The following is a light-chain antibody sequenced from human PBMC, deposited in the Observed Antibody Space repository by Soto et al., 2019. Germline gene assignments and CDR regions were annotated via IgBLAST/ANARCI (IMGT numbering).Light chain of an antibody. CDR1: SSNIGTPYD. V-gene: IGLV1-40*01. CDR2: SNN. J-gene: IGLJ1*01. CDR3: QSYDTSLSGYV. Sequence: QSVLTQPPSVSGAPGQRVTISCTGSSSNIGTPYDVHWYQQLPGTAPKLLIYSNNRRPSGVPDRFSGSKSGTSASLAITGLQAEDEADYYCQSYDTSLSGYVFGTGTTLTVL.